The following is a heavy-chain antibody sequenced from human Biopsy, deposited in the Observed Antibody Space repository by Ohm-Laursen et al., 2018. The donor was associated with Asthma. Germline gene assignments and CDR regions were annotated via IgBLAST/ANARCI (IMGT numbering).Heavy chain of an antibody. Sequence: SVKVSCKASGYTFIHFAIHWVRQAPGQRLEWMGWINAGDGNTKYSQKFQGRVTITRDTSASTAYMELSSLSSEDTAVYYCARGYSGSDRIVYYYSGLEVWGQGTTVTVSS. J-gene: IGHJ6*02. CDR2: INAGDGNT. CDR1: GYTFIHFA. D-gene: IGHD5-12*01. CDR3: ARGYSGSDRIVYYYSGLEV. V-gene: IGHV1-3*01.